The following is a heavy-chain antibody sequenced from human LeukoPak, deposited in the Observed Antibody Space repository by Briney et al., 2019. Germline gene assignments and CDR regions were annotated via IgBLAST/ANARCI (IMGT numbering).Heavy chain of an antibody. CDR2: IYYTGST. J-gene: IGHJ4*02. CDR1: GGSISGYY. Sequence: PSETLSLTCTVSGGSISGYYWSWIRQPPGKGLEWIGYIYYTGSTNYNPSLKSRVTISVDTSKNQFSLRLTSVTTADTAVYYCARAGPLYGSGRSHKYDSWGQGTLVTVSS. D-gene: IGHD3-10*01. V-gene: IGHV4-59*01. CDR3: ARAGPLYGSGRSHKYDS.